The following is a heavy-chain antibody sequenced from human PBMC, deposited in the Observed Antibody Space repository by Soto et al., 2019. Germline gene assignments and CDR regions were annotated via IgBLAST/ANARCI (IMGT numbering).Heavy chain of an antibody. D-gene: IGHD1-26*01. J-gene: IGHJ4*02. CDR3: AGEISGSYRFDC. Sequence: QVQLVQSGAEVKKPGASVKVSCKASGYTFTSYDINWVRQATGQGLEWMGWMNPNSGNTGYAQKSQGRVTMTRNTPISTAYVELSSLRSEDTAVDYYAGEISGSYRFDCWGQGTLVTVAS. V-gene: IGHV1-8*01. CDR2: MNPNSGNT. CDR1: GYTFTSYD.